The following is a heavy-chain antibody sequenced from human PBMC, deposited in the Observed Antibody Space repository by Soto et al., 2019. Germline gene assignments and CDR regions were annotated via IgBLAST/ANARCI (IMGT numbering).Heavy chain of an antibody. J-gene: IGHJ4*02. CDR1: GFKFSDYA. CDR2: ISGGGGST. V-gene: IGHV3-23*01. D-gene: IGHD3-9*01. Sequence: GGSLRLSCDASGFKFSDYAMSWVRQAPGKGLEWVSVISGGGGSTYYADSVKGRFTISRENSGNVLFLHMNSLRVEDTAIYYCVKQDDILTSMSYWGQGALVTVSS. CDR3: VKQDDILTSMSY.